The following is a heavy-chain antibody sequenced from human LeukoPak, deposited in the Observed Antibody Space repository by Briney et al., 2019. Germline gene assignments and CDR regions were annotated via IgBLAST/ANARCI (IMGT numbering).Heavy chain of an antibody. CDR2: INSSGIVI. Sequence: PGGSLRLSCEASGFTFSTYSMNWVRQAPGKGLEWVSYINSSGIVIYYADSVKGRFTISRDNAKNSLYLQMNSLRAEDTAVYYCARDKERWELLYFDYWGQGTLVTVSS. D-gene: IGHD1-26*01. J-gene: IGHJ4*02. CDR1: GFTFSTYS. V-gene: IGHV3-48*04. CDR3: ARDKERWELLYFDY.